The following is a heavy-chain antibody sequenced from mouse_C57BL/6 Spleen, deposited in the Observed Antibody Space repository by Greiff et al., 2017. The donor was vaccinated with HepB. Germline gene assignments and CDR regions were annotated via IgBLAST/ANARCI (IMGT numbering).Heavy chain of an antibody. D-gene: IGHD2-2*01. CDR1: GYTFTDYN. CDR2: INPNNGGT. Sequence: EVKLQQSGPELVKPGASVKMSCKASGYTFTDYNMHWVKQSHGKSLEWIGYINPNNGGTSYNQKFKGKATLTVNKSSSTAYMERRSLTSEDSAVYYCARGMRMGYDGDFDVWGTGTTVTVSS. V-gene: IGHV1-22*01. J-gene: IGHJ1*03. CDR3: ARGMRMGYDGDFDV.